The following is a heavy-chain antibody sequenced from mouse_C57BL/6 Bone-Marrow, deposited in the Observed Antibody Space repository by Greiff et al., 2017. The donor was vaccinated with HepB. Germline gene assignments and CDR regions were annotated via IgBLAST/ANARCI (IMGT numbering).Heavy chain of an antibody. Sequence: EVKLVESEGGLVQPGSSMNLSCTASGFTFSDYYMAWVRQVPEKGLEWVANINYDGSSTYYLDSLKSRFIISRDNAKNIRYLQMSSLKSEDTATYYCARSDGYYWFAYWGQGTLVTVSA. J-gene: IGHJ3*01. CDR1: GFTFSDYY. CDR2: INYDGSST. D-gene: IGHD2-3*01. CDR3: ARSDGYYWFAY. V-gene: IGHV5-16*01.